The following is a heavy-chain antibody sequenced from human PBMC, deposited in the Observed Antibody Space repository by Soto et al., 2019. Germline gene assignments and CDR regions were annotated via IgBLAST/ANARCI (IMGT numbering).Heavy chain of an antibody. V-gene: IGHV3-30-3*01. CDR1: GFTFSSYA. J-gene: IGHJ5*02. CDR3: AREGFQVAAMYNWFDP. CDR2: ISYDGSNK. D-gene: IGHD6-19*01. Sequence: GGSLRLSCAASGFTFSSYAMHWVRQAPGKGLEWVAVISYDGSNKYYADSVKGRFTISRDNSKNTLYLQMNSLRAEDTAVYYCAREGFQVAAMYNWFDPWGQGTLVTVSS.